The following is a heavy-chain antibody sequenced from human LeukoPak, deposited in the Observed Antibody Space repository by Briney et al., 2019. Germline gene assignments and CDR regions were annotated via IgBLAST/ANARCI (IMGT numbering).Heavy chain of an antibody. J-gene: IGHJ4*02. V-gene: IGHV3-48*03. CDR1: GDTLTVFQ. Sequence: PGGSLRLSCVAPGDTLTVFQLNRGPQAPGQGLEWVSYISNSGNTIYYADSVKGRFTISTDNAKNSLYLHMNSLRAEDTAFYYCAREIGSHFDYWGQGTLVTVSS. CDR3: AREIGSHFDY. D-gene: IGHD6-25*01. CDR2: ISNSGNTI.